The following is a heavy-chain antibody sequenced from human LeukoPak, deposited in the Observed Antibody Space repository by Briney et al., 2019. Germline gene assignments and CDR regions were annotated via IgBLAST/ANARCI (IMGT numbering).Heavy chain of an antibody. CDR3: ARVARWGYYFDY. CDR2: IYHSGTT. J-gene: IGHJ4*02. V-gene: IGHV4-30-2*01. CDR1: GGSISSYYY. Sequence: SETLSLTCTVSGGSISSYYYWSWIRQPPGKGLEWIGYIYHSGTTYYNPSLKSRVTISIDRSKNQFSLKLSSVTAADTAVYYCARVARWGYYFDYWGQGTLVTVSS. D-gene: IGHD1-26*01.